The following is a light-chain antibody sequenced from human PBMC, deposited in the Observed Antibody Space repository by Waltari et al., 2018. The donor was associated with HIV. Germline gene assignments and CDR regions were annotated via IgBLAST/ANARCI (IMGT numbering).Light chain of an antibody. CDR3: QQYGSLPYT. CDR1: QDINNF. V-gene: IGKV1-33*01. J-gene: IGKJ2*01. Sequence: DIQMTQSPSSLSTSVGDRVTITCQASQDINNFLNWYQQKPGKAPKLLIYGASSLKTGVPSRFSGRGSGTDFTFTINTLQPEDIGTYYCQQYGSLPYTFGQGTKLEI. CDR2: GAS.